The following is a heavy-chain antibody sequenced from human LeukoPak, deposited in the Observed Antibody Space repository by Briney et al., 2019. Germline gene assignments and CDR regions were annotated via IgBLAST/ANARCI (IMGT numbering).Heavy chain of an antibody. Sequence: PGGSLRLSCAASGFTFSSYDMHWVRQATGKGLEWVSAIGTAGDTYYPGSVKVRFTISRENAKNSLYLQMNSLRAGDTAVYYCARGPYSSGHFDYWGQGTLVTVSS. CDR2: IGTAGDT. J-gene: IGHJ4*02. D-gene: IGHD6-19*01. V-gene: IGHV3-13*01. CDR3: ARGPYSSGHFDY. CDR1: GFTFSSYD.